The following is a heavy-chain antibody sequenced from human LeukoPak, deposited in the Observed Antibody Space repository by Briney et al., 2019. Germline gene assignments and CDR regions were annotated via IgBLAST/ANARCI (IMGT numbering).Heavy chain of an antibody. D-gene: IGHD3-10*01. Sequence: GGSLRLSCAASGFTFSSNAMSWVRQAPGKGLEWVSAISGSGGSTYYADSVKGRFTISRDNSKNTLYLQMNSLRAEDTAVYYCASWGYYYGSGSPSNFDYWGQGTLVTVSS. CDR1: GFTFSSNA. CDR2: ISGSGGST. CDR3: ASWGYYYGSGSPSNFDY. J-gene: IGHJ4*02. V-gene: IGHV3-23*01.